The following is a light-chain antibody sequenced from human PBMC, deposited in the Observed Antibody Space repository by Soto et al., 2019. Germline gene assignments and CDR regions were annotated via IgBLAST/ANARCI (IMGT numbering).Light chain of an antibody. V-gene: IGKV3-15*01. CDR3: QQYNNWPTPT. CDR1: QSVSSN. CDR2: GAS. Sequence: EIVMTQPPATLSVSPGERATLSCRASQSVSSNLAWYQQKPGQAPRLLIYGASTRATGIPARFSGSGSGTEFTLTISSLQSEDFAVYYCQQYNNWPTPTFGQGTKV. J-gene: IGKJ1*01.